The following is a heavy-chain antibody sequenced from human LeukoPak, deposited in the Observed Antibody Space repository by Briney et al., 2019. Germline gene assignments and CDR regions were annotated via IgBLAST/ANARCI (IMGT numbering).Heavy chain of an antibody. J-gene: IGHJ4*02. V-gene: IGHV5-51*01. CDR2: IYPGDSDP. CDR3: VRHGLGSSWFGFDY. CDR1: GYRFTNYW. D-gene: IGHD6-13*01. Sequence: GESLKISCKGFGYRFTNYWIGWVRQMPGKGLEWMGIIYPGDSDPRYSPSFQGQVTISADKSISTAYLQWSSLKASDSAMYYCVRHGLGSSWFGFDYWGQGTLVTVSS.